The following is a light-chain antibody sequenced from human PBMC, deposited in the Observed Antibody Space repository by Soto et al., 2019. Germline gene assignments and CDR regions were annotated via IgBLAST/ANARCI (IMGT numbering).Light chain of an antibody. CDR1: QTIGGW. V-gene: IGKV1-5*03. J-gene: IGKJ2*03. CDR3: QQYESYPYS. CDR2: AAS. Sequence: DIQMTQSPSTLSASVGDRVTITCRASQTIGGWVAWFQQKPGRAPKILIFAASALETGVPSRFSGGGAGTEFPLRSTRLQPDDLATYYCQQYESYPYSFGQGTKVAMK.